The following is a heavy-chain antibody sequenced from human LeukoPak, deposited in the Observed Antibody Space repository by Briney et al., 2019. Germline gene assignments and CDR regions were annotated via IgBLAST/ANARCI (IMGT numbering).Heavy chain of an antibody. CDR2: IYYSGST. CDR3: AGGYCTNGVCYSGVDY. CDR1: GGSISSYY. D-gene: IGHD2-8*01. V-gene: IGHV4-59*05. Sequence: SETLSLTCTVSGGSISSYYWSWIRQPAGKGLEWIGSIYYSGSTYYNPSLKSRVTISVDTSKNQFSLKLSSVTAADTAVYYCAGGYCTNGVCYSGVDYWGQGTLVTVSS. J-gene: IGHJ4*02.